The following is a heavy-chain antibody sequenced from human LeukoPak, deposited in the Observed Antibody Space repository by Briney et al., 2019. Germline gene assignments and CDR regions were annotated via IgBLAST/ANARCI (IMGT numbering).Heavy chain of an antibody. Sequence: SETLSLTCTVSGGSISSSSYYWGWIRQPPGKGLEWIGSIYYSGSTYYSPSLKSRLTISVDTSKNHFSLKLSSVTAADTAVYYCARGKAYHYYDSSGYYHDYWGQGTLVTVSS. V-gene: IGHV4-39*02. CDR3: ARGKAYHYYDSSGYYHDY. J-gene: IGHJ4*02. CDR2: IYYSGST. CDR1: GGSISSSSYY. D-gene: IGHD3-22*01.